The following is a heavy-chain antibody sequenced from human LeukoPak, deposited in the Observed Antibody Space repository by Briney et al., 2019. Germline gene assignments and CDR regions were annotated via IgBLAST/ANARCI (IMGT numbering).Heavy chain of an antibody. Sequence: GASVKVSCKASGYTFTSYGISWVRQAPGQGLEWMGWISAYNGNTNYAQKLQGRVTMTTDTSTSTAYMELRSLRSDDTAVYYCARDPAGRGIVAMPPSYWGQGTLVTVSS. CDR1: GYTFTSYG. CDR3: ARDPAGRGIVAMPPSY. J-gene: IGHJ4*02. CDR2: ISAYNGNT. D-gene: IGHD5-12*01. V-gene: IGHV1-18*01.